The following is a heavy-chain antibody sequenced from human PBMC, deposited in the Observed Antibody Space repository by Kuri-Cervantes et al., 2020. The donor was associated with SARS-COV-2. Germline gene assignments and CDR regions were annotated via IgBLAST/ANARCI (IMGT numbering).Heavy chain of an antibody. J-gene: IGHJ2*01. V-gene: IGHV3-43D*03. Sequence: GESLKISCAASGFTFDDYAMHWVRQAPGKGLEWVSLISWDGGSTYYADSVKGRFTISRDNSKNSLYLQMNSMSAEDTAVYYCARGGHFTNGVSFGDFYFGLWGRGALVTVSS. CDR2: ISWDGGST. CDR1: GFTFDDYA. CDR3: ARGGHFTNGVSFGDFYFGL. D-gene: IGHD2-8*01.